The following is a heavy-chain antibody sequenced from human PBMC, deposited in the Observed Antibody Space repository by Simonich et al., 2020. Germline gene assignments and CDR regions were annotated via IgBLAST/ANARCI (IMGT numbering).Heavy chain of an antibody. Sequence: QVQLQQWGAGLLKPSETLSLTCAVYGGSFSGYYWSWIRQPPGKGLGWIGEINKSGSTNYNPSLKRRVTISVDTSKNQFSLKLSSVTASDTAVYYCARHLQLGPFDYWGQGTLVTVSS. CDR3: ARHLQLGPFDY. J-gene: IGHJ4*02. D-gene: IGHD1-1*01. V-gene: IGHV4-34*01. CDR2: INKSGST. CDR1: GGSFSGYY.